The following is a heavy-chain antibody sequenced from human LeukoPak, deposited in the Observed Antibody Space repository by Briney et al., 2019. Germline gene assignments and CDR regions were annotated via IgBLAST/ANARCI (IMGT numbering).Heavy chain of an antibody. D-gene: IGHD3-22*01. CDR2: IWYNGSKK. J-gene: IGHJ4*02. Sequence: PGGSLRLSCTASGITFSSYGMHWVRQAPGKGLEWVALIWYNGSKKYYADAVKGRFTISRDNSKNTLYLQMDSLRAEDTAVYYCAREHNYYDTSGYYHASTCFDYWGQGTRVTVSS. CDR3: AREHNYYDTSGYYHASTCFDY. V-gene: IGHV3-33*01. CDR1: GITFSSYG.